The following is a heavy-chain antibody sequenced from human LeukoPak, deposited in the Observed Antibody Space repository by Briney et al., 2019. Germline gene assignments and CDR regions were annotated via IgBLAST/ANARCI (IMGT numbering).Heavy chain of an antibody. J-gene: IGHJ4*02. Sequence: SETLSLTCAVYGGFFSGYYWSWIRQPPGKGLEWIGEINHSGSTNYNPSLKSRVTISVDTSKNQFSLKLSSVTAADTAVYYCARGIASEFQQLVRTKQYYFDYWGQGTLVTVSS. V-gene: IGHV4-34*01. CDR3: ARGIASEFQQLVRTKQYYFDY. D-gene: IGHD6-13*01. CDR1: GGFFSGYY. CDR2: INHSGST.